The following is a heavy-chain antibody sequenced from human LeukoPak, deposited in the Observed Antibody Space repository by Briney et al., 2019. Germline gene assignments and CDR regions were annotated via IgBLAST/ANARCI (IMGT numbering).Heavy chain of an antibody. V-gene: IGHV3-23*01. CDR2: FSGGVDTI. Sequence: TGGSLRLSCAASGFTFTDYAMSWVRQTPGKGLEWVATFSGGVDTIYYANSVRGRFTISRDNSKNTLDLQMNSLRAEDTATYYCAKSRDGHNHGHYWGQGTLVTVSS. CDR1: GFTFTDYA. J-gene: IGHJ4*02. D-gene: IGHD5-24*01. CDR3: AKSRDGHNHGHY.